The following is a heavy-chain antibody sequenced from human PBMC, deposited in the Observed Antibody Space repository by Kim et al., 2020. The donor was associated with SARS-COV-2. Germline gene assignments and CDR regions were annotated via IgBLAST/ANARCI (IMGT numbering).Heavy chain of an antibody. Sequence: GGSLRLSCAASGFSFSGSPLHWVRQASGKGLEWVGRIRSKANSYATGYAASVKGRFTISRDDSKNTVYLEMSGLKTEDTALYYCTRIPATTLAFWDAFDIWGQGTMVTVSS. CDR1: GFSFSGSP. J-gene: IGHJ3*02. V-gene: IGHV3-73*01. CDR3: TRIPATTLAFWDAFDI. CDR2: IRSKANSYAT. D-gene: IGHD1-1*01.